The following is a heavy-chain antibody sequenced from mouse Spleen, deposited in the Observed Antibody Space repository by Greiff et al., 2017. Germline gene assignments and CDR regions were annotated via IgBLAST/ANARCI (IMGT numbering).Heavy chain of an antibody. CDR3: AREETAAHYFDY. Sequence: QVQLQQSGAELARPGASVKLSCKASGYTFTSYGISWVKQRTGQGLEWIGEIYPRSGNTYYNEKFKGKATLTADKSYSTAYRELRSLTSEDSAVYFCAREETAAHYFDYWGQGTTLTVSS. CDR2: IYPRSGNT. V-gene: IGHV1-81*01. J-gene: IGHJ2*01. CDR1: GYTFTSYG. D-gene: IGHD1-2*01.